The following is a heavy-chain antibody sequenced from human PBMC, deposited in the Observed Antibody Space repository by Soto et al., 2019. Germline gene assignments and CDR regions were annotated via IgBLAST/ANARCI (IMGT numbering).Heavy chain of an antibody. CDR2: IYHGGGT. CDR3: ASLPGHPDY. CDR1: GGSGSRGVYS. D-gene: IGHD7-27*01. V-gene: IGHV4-30-2*01. Sequence: PSETLSLTCAVFGGSGSRGVYSWGGIRQPPGKGLEWIGYIYHGGGTYYNPSLQSRVTISVDGSKNQFSLNLNSVTAADTALYYCASLPGHPDYRGQRTLVTVSS. J-gene: IGHJ4*02.